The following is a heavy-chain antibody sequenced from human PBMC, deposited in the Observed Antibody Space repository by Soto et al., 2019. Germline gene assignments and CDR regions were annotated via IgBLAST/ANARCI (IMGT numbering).Heavy chain of an antibody. V-gene: IGHV3-23*01. D-gene: IGHD2-15*01. J-gene: IGHJ5*02. CDR2: ISGSGGST. CDR1: GFTFSSYA. Sequence: EVQLLESGGGLVQPGGSLRLSCAASGFTFSSYAMSWVRQAPGKGLEWVSAISGSGGSTYYADSVKGRFTISRHNSKNTLYLQMNSLRAEDTAVYYCAKDHIVVVVAATNWFDPWGQGTLVTVSS. CDR3: AKDHIVVVVAATNWFDP.